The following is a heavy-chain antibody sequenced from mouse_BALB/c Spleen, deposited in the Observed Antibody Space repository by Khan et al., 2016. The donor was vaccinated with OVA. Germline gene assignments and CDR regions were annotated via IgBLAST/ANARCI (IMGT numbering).Heavy chain of an antibody. CDR2: IDPANGKT. D-gene: IGHD1-2*01. J-gene: IGHJ4*01. Sequence: EVQLQESGAELVKPGASVKLSCTGSGCNIKDTYIQWVKQRPEQGLEWIGRIDPANGKTIFDPKFQGKATITADTSSNTAYLHLSSLTSEDTVVYYCASSLLLYAMDYWGQGTSVTVSS. CDR3: ASSLLLYAMDY. V-gene: IGHV14-3*02. CDR1: GCNIKDTY.